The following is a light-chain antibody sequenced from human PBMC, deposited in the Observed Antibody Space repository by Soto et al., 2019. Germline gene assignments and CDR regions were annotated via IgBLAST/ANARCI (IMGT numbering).Light chain of an antibody. CDR3: PQYTSDSWT. CDR1: QSISSW. CDR2: DAS. Sequence: DIQITQSPSTLSASVGDRVIITCRASQSISSWLAWYPQKPGKAPNLLIYDASSLHSGVPSRFSGSGAETECTLTISSLQPGDFATYYCPQYTSDSWTFGQGTQVDNK. V-gene: IGKV1-5*01. J-gene: IGKJ1*01.